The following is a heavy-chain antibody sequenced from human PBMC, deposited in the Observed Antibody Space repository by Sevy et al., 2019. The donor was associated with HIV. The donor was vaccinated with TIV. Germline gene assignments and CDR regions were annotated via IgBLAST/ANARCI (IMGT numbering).Heavy chain of an antibody. CDR3: ARPYRSGSYYKWAY. D-gene: IGHD3-10*01. CDR2: IYYSGSI. J-gene: IGHJ4*02. V-gene: IGHV4-59*12. CDR1: GGSISNYY. Sequence: SETLSLTCTVSGGSISNYYWSWIRQPPGKRLEWIGYIYYSGSINYNPSLESRVTISVDTSKNQFSLKLSSVTAADTAVYYCARPYRSGSYYKWAYWGQGTLVTVSS.